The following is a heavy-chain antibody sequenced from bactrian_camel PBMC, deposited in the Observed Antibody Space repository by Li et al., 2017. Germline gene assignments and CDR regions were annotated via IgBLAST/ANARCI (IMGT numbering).Heavy chain of an antibody. CDR3: AADFDTPGSDLWDETGSCPVLRY. CDR1: YAYSLYC. V-gene: IGHV3S66*01. J-gene: IGHJ4*01. D-gene: IGHD6*01. Sequence: DVQLVESGGGSVQAGGSLRLSCEGYAYSLYCMAWFREVPGKEREGVARIYTSSGKTVYADSVEGRFTISHDNSKNTMYLQLHSLKPEDTAMYYCAADFDTPGSDLWDETGSCPVLRYWGQGTQVTVS. CDR2: IYTSSGKT.